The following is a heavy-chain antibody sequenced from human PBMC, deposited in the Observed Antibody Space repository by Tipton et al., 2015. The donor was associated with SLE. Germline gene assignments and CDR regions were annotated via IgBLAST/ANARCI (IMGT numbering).Heavy chain of an antibody. J-gene: IGHJ3*02. Sequence: TLSLTCAVYGGSFSGYYWSWIRQPPGKGLEWIGEINHSGSTNYNPSHKSRVTISVDTSKNLFSLKLSFVTAADTAVYYCARGWILRFLEERSDAFDIWGQGTMVTVSS. CDR3: ARGWILRFLEERSDAFDI. V-gene: IGHV4-34*01. CDR1: GGSFSGYY. D-gene: IGHD3-3*01. CDR2: INHSGST.